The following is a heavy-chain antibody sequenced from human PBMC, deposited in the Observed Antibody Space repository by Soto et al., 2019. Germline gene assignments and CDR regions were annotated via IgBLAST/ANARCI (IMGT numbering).Heavy chain of an antibody. CDR1: GFTFSDHY. CDR2: ISGRGSTT. J-gene: IGHJ5*02. D-gene: IGHD1-26*01. Sequence: QVQLVESGGGLVKPGGSLRLSCAASGFTFSDHYMAWIRQAPGKGLEWLSYISGRGSTTYLATSVKGRFTVSRDNAKNSLHLQLNSLRAEDTAVYYCARGPELAPPIVFDPWGQGTLVTVYS. V-gene: IGHV3-11*01. CDR3: ARGPELAPPIVFDP.